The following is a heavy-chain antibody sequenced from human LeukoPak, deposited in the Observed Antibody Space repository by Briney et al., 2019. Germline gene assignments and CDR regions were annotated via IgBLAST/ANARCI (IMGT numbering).Heavy chain of an antibody. J-gene: IGHJ4*02. CDR2: ISYDGSNK. CDR1: GFTFSSYG. Sequence: DPGGSRRLSCAASGFTFSSYGMHWVRQAPGKGLEWVAVISYDGSNKYYADSVKGLFTISRDNSKNTLYLQMNSLRAEDTAVYYCAGPASSFAYWGQGTLVTVSS. CDR3: AGPASSFAY. V-gene: IGHV3-30*03.